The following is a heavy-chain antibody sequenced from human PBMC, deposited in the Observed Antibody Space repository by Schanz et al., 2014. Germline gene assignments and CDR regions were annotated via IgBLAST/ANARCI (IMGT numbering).Heavy chain of an antibody. V-gene: IGHV1-2*04. CDR1: GYTFTGYY. D-gene: IGHD2-15*01. J-gene: IGHJ6*04. Sequence: QVQLVQSGAEMKKPGASVKVSCKASGYTFTGYYMHWVRQAPGQGLEWMGWINPNSGTTNYAQKFQGWVTMTRDTSISTVYMELSRVTYEDTAVYYCARACCRQENHYYYTGMDVWGKGTTVTVSS. CDR3: ARACCRQENHYYYTGMDV. CDR2: INPNSGTT.